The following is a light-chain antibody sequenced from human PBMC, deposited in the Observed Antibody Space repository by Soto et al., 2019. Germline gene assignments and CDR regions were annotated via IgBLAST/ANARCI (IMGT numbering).Light chain of an antibody. CDR3: HQRQSWPRT. J-gene: IGKJ1*01. V-gene: IGKV3-11*01. Sequence: EIVLTQSPATLSSFPGDRVTLSCRASQYINTRLAWYQHRPGQAPRLLIYQTSIRAAGLPARFSASGAGTDFNLTSSDVQPEDFALYYCHQRQSWPRTFGQGTKVDI. CDR1: QYINTR. CDR2: QTS.